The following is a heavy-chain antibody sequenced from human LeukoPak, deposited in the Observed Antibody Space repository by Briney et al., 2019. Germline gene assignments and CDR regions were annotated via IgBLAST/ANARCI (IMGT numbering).Heavy chain of an antibody. CDR2: IRSKAYGGTT. J-gene: IGHJ6*03. V-gene: IGHV3-49*03. CDR1: GFTFGDYA. CDR3: TRDRRYYYDSSGYISLYYYYYMDV. Sequence: GGSLRLSCTASGFTFGDYAMSWFCQAPGKGLEWVGFIRSKAYGGTTEYAASVKGRFTISRDDSKSIAYLQMNSLKTEDTAVYYCTRDRRYYYDSSGYISLYYYYYMDVWGKGTTVTVSS. D-gene: IGHD3-22*01.